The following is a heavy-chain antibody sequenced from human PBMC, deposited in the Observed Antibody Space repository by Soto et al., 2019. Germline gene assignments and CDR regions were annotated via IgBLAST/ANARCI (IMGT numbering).Heavy chain of an antibody. J-gene: IGHJ4*02. CDR1: GFTFSSYA. Sequence: GGSLRLSCSASGFTFSSYAMHWVRQAPGKGLEYVSATSSNGGSTYYADSVKGRFTISRDNSKNTLYLQMSSLRAEDTAVNYCVKDRNLEQGRDYWGQGTLVTVSS. D-gene: IGHD1-1*01. CDR3: VKDRNLEQGRDY. V-gene: IGHV3-64D*06. CDR2: TSSNGGST.